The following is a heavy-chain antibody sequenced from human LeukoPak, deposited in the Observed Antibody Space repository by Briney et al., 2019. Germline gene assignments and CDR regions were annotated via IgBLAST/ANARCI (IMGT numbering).Heavy chain of an antibody. J-gene: IGHJ4*02. Sequence: PSETLSLTCAVYGGSFSGYYWSLIRQPPGKGLEWIGEINHSGSTNYNPSLKSRVTISVDTSKNQFSLKLSSVTAADTAVYYCARVRVPYGGTHSLDYWGQGTLVTVSS. D-gene: IGHD4-23*01. CDR3: ARVRVPYGGTHSLDY. CDR2: INHSGST. CDR1: GGSFSGYY. V-gene: IGHV4-34*01.